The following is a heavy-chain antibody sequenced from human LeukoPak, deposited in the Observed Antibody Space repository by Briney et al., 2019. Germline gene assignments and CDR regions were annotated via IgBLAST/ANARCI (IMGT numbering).Heavy chain of an antibody. CDR3: SKESNYDSSGYFN. V-gene: IGHV3-30*02. J-gene: IGHJ4*02. CDR1: GFVFSSYG. D-gene: IGHD3-22*01. Sequence: GGSLRLSCAASGFVFSSYGIHWVRQAPGKGLEWDAFIRFDGSTTYYAESVKGRFTVSRDNSKFTAYLQVNSLRAEDTAVYYCSKESNYDSSGYFNWGQGTLVTVS. CDR2: IRFDGSTT.